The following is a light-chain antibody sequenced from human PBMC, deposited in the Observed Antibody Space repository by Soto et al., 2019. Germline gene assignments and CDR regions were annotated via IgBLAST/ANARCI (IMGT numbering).Light chain of an antibody. V-gene: IGKV3-20*01. CDR3: QQYDSSPHIT. Sequence: EIVLTQSPGTLSLSPGERATLSCRASQSLNSGYLAWYQHKPGQAPRLLIYAATSRATGIPDRFSGSVSGTDFTLTISRLEPEDFAVYYCQQYDSSPHITFGQGTRLEIK. CDR2: AAT. J-gene: IGKJ5*01. CDR1: QSLNSGY.